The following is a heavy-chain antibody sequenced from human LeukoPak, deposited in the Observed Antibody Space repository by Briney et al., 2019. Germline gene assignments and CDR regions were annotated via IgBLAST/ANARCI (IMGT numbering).Heavy chain of an antibody. J-gene: IGHJ4*02. V-gene: IGHV1-8*01. CDR3: ARGGSSWYERVLDY. CDR1: GYTFTSYD. Sequence: GASVKVSCKASGYTFTSYDINWVRQATGQGLEWMGWMNPNSGNTGYAQKFQGRVTMTRNTSISTAYMELSSLRSVDTAVYYCARGGSSWYERVLDYWGQGTLVTVSS. CDR2: MNPNSGNT. D-gene: IGHD6-13*01.